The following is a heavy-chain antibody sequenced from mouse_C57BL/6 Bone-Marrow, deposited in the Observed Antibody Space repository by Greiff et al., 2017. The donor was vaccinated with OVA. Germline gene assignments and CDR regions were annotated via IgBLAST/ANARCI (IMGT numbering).Heavy chain of an antibody. D-gene: IGHD1-1*01. CDR1: GFSLTSYA. CDR2: IWTGGGT. J-gene: IGHJ2*01. Sequence: VQGVESGPGLVAPSQSLSITCTVSGFSLTSYAISWVRQPPGKGLEWLGVIWTGGGTNYNSALKSRLSISKDNSKSQVFLKMNSLQTDDTARYYCARNYYGSSWYYFDYWGQGTTLTVSS. V-gene: IGHV2-9-1*01. CDR3: ARNYYGSSWYYFDY.